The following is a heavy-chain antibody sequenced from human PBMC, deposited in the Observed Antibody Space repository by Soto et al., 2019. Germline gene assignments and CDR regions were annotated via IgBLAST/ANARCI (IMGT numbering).Heavy chain of an antibody. CDR2: ISAYHGNT. J-gene: IGHJ3*02. V-gene: IGHV1-18*01. Sequence: ASVKVSGKASGYTFTSYGISWVRQATGQGLEWMGWISAYHGNTNYAQRLQGRVTMTTDTSTSTAYMELRSLRPADTAAHDCARFSVLLIALENWGEWTMV. D-gene: IGHD2-15*01. CDR3: ARFSVLLIALEN. CDR1: GYTFTSYG.